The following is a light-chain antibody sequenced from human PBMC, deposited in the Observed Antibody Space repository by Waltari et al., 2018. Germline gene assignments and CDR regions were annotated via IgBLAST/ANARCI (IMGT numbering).Light chain of an antibody. J-gene: IGKJ2*01. V-gene: IGKV1-33*01. Sequence: DIQMIQSPSSLSASVGDRVPITCQASQEFSKYVKWYPHKPGKAPKLLIYDASKLETGVPSRLSGSGSGTYFSFNISSLQPEDIATDYCQQYDNLMYTFGQWTKLEIK. CDR1: QEFSKY. CDR2: DAS. CDR3: QQYDNLMYT.